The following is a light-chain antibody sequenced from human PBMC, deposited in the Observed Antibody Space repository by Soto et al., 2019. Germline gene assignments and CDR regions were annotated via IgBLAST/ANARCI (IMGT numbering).Light chain of an antibody. Sequence: MVMTQSPGTLSVSRGERATLSCRASESISNHLAWFRQKPGQGPRLLIYGASARATGVPARFSGSGSGTEFTLTISSLQSEDSAVYYCQQYNVWEYTFGQGTKVDIK. CDR2: GAS. CDR1: ESISNH. J-gene: IGKJ2*01. CDR3: QQYNVWEYT. V-gene: IGKV3-15*01.